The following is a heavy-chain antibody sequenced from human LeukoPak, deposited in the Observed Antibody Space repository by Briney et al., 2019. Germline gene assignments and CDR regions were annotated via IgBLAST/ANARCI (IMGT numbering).Heavy chain of an antibody. V-gene: IGHV1-69*05. D-gene: IGHD2-8*01. CDR1: GGTFNSYA. Sequence: ASVKVSCKASGGTFNSYAISWVRQAPGQGLEWMGGIIPIFGTANYAQKFQGRVTITTDESTSTAYMELSSLRSEDTAVYYCARPGGYGPTAFDIWGQGTMVTVSS. CDR2: IIPIFGTA. J-gene: IGHJ3*02. CDR3: ARPGGYGPTAFDI.